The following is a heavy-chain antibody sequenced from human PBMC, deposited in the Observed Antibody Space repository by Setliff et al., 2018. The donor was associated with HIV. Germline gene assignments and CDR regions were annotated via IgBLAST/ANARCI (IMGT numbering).Heavy chain of an antibody. V-gene: IGHV3-23*01. CDR2: ISGRGDST. CDR3: AKSPSLSYSSGDCIDY. D-gene: IGHD2-21*02. CDR1: GFTFSSYA. J-gene: IGHJ4*02. Sequence: GSLRLSCAASGFTFSSYAMSWVRQAPGKGLEWVSTISGRGDSTYYADSVKGRFTISRDNSKNTLYLQMNSLRAEDTAVYYCAKSPSLSYSSGDCIDYWGQGTLVTV.